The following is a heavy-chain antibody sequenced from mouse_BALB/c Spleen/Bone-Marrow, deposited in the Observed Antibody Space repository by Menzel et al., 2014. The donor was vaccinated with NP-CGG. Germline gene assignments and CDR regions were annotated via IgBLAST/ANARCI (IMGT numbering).Heavy chain of an antibody. D-gene: IGHD1-2*01. V-gene: IGHV1S56*01. CDR1: GNTFTSYD. J-gene: IGHJ1*01. CDR2: IFPGDSTT. Sequence: VQLQQSGVELVKPGASVKLSCKASGNTFTSYDINWVRQRPEQGLEWIGWIFPGDSTTKYNEKFKGKATLSTDKSSSTVHMQLSRLTSEDSAVYFCVRSRLRFWYFDDWGAGTTVTSSS. CDR3: VRSRLRFWYFDD.